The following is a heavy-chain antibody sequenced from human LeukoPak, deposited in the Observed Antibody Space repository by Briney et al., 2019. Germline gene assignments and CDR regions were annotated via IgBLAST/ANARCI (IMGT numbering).Heavy chain of an antibody. CDR1: GYTFTGYY. V-gene: IGHV1-2*02. CDR2: INPNSGGT. CDR3: ARDLTDILTGSYYFDY. D-gene: IGHD3-9*01. Sequence: VASVKVSCKASGYTFTGYYMHWVRQAPGQGLEWMGWINPNSGGTNYAQKFQGRVTMTRDTSISTAYMELSRLRSDDTAVYYCARDLTDILTGSYYFDYWGQGTLVTVSS. J-gene: IGHJ4*02.